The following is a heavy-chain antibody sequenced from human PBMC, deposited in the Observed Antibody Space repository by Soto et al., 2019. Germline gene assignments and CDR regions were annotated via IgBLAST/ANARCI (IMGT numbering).Heavy chain of an antibody. CDR2: VEHRGNT. V-gene: IGHV4-34*01. Sequence: PSEPLSLTCAFDGWSCRGYYLIWVRQPPGKGLEWIGEVEHRGNTNYNPSLTSRVTISLDTSKNQFSLEMTSVTAADTAVYYCARGGGYSYHLYGMDVWGQGTTVTVS. J-gene: IGHJ6*02. CDR3: ARGGGYSYHLYGMDV. D-gene: IGHD5-18*01. CDR1: GWSCRGYY.